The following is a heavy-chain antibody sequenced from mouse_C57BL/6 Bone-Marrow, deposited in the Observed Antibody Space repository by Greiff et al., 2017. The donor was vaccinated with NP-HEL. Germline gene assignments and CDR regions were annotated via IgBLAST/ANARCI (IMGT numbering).Heavy chain of an antibody. J-gene: IGHJ2*01. CDR3: APDYDGGDYFDY. Sequence: VKLMESGAELARPGASVKLSCKASGYTFTSYGISWVKQRTGQGLEWIGEIYPRSGNTYYNEKFKGKATLTADKSSSTAYMELRSLTSEDSAVYCCAPDYDGGDYFDYWGQGTTLTVSS. V-gene: IGHV1-81*01. CDR1: GYTFTSYG. CDR2: IYPRSGNT. D-gene: IGHD2-4*01.